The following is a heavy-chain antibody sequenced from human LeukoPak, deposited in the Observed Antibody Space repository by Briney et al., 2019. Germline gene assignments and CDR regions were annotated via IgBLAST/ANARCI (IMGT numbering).Heavy chain of an antibody. D-gene: IGHD1-26*01. Sequence: GESLKISCKGSGYTFTSYWIGWVRQMPGKGLEWMGIIYPAASDTKYSPSFQGQVTISADKSISTAYLQWSSLKASDTAMYYCAIRYSGSYNDYWGQGTLVTVSS. CDR1: GYTFTSYW. J-gene: IGHJ4*02. CDR2: IYPAASDT. CDR3: AIRYSGSYNDY. V-gene: IGHV5-51*01.